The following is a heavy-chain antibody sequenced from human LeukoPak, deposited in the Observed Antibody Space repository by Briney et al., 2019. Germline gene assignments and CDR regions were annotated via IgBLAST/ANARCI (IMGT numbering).Heavy chain of an antibody. V-gene: IGHV3-53*01. D-gene: IGHD2-15*01. CDR1: GLTVSTLY. CDR3: VRGLRYCPYTPCLLPFAY. J-gene: IGHJ4*02. CDR2: IYTGGST. Sequence: GGTLRLSCAASGLTVSTLYMTWVPHAPGKGLEYVSVIYTGGSTYHADSVKGRFTVSRDNSKNTLYLQMNSLRAEDTPMHYCVRGLRYCPYTPCLLPFAYWGQGKLVTASS.